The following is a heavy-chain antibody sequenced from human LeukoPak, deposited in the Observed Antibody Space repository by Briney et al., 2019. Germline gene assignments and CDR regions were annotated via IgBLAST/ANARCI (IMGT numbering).Heavy chain of an antibody. CDR2: MNPNSGNT. V-gene: IGHV1-8*01. D-gene: IGHD2-2*02. CDR3: ARGPHCSSTSCYKSSRFDP. CDR1: GYTFTSYD. Sequence: ASVKVSCKASGYTFTSYDINWVRQATGQGLEWMGWMNPNSGNTGYAQKFQGRVTMTRNTSISTAYMELSSLRSEDTAVYYCARGPHCSSTSCYKSSRFDPWGQGTLVTVSS. J-gene: IGHJ5*02.